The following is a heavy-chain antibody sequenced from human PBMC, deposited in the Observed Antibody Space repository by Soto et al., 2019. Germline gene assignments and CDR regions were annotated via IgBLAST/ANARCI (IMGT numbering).Heavy chain of an antibody. Sequence: QAQLVQSVAEVKKPGTSLRVSCKASGYTLTGYYLHWVRQAPGQGLEWMGWLNPDTGEAIYAQRVEGRVTMTRDTTISTAYMDVKRLGSDDTAVYYCARGGYYDSGIYKGDLDVWGQGTLVTVSS. D-gene: IGHD3-22*01. CDR1: GYTLTGYY. CDR2: LNPDTGEA. CDR3: ARGGYYDSGIYKGDLDV. J-gene: IGHJ3*01. V-gene: IGHV1-2*02.